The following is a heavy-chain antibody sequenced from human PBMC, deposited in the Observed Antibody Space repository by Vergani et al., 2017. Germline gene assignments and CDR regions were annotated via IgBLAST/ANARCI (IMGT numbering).Heavy chain of an antibody. CDR3: ARSGPSGGNSAVTAFLDRNNWFDP. J-gene: IGHJ5*02. CDR2: IYYSGST. V-gene: IGHV4-39*01. D-gene: IGHD2-2*01. Sequence: QVQLQESGPGLVKPSQTLSLTCTVSGGSISSGGYYWGWIRQPPGKGLEWIGSIYYSGSTYYNPSLKSRVTISVDTSKNQFSLKLSSVTAADTAVYYCARSGPSGGNSAVTAFLDRNNWFDPWGQGTLVTVSS. CDR1: GGSISSGGYY.